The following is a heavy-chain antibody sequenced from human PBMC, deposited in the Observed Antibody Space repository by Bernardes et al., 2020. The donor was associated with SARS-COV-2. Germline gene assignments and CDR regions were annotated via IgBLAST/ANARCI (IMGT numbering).Heavy chain of an antibody. CDR2: IAVGGAVT. V-gene: IGHV1-58*01. J-gene: IGHJ5*01. Sequence: SVKVSCKASGFTFPSSTVQWVRQARGQRLEWIGLIAVGGAVTDYAQKFQERVTFTWDTSTRTGYMELSSLRSEDTAVYYCAAGPNWFDFWGQGAPVTVSS. CDR3: AAGPNWFDF. CDR1: GFTFPSST.